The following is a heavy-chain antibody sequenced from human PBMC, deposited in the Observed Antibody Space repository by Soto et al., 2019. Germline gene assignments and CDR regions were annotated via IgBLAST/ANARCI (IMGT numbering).Heavy chain of an antibody. CDR1: GFTFSSYA. Sequence: GGSLRLSCAAAGFTFSSYAMHWVRQAPGKGLEWVAVISYDGSNKYYADSVKGRFTISRDNSKNTLYLQMNSLRAEDTAVYYCARSSSWSHGAFDIWGQGTMVTVSS. D-gene: IGHD6-13*01. V-gene: IGHV3-30-3*01. CDR3: ARSSSWSHGAFDI. J-gene: IGHJ3*02. CDR2: ISYDGSNK.